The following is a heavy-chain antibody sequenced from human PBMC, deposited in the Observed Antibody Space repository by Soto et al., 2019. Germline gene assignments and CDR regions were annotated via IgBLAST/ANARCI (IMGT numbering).Heavy chain of an antibody. Sequence: SVKVSCKASGGTFSSYAISWVRQAPGQGLEWMGGIIPIFGTANYAQKFQGRVTITADEPTSTAYMELSSLRSEDTAVYYCAREEWGPSGYGMDVWGQGTTVTVS. CDR3: AREEWGPSGYGMDV. CDR1: GGTFSSYA. D-gene: IGHD1-26*01. J-gene: IGHJ6*02. V-gene: IGHV1-69*13. CDR2: IIPIFGTA.